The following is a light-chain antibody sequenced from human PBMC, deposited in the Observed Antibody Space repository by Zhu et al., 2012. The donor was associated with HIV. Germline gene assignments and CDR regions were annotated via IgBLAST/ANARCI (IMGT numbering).Light chain of an antibody. V-gene: IGKV3-20*01. J-gene: IGKJ2*01. CDR3: QQYNNWPYT. Sequence: EIVLTQSPGTLSLSPGERATLSCRASQSVSSTDLAWYQQKPGHPPRLLIYGASNRAADIPYRFSGSGSGTDFTLTISRLEPEDFVVYYCQQYNNWPYTFGQGTKLEIK. CDR1: QSVSSTD. CDR2: GAS.